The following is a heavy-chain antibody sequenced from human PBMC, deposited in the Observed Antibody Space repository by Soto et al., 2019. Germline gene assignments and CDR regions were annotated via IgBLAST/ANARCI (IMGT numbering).Heavy chain of an antibody. J-gene: IGHJ6*02. CDR1: GDSVSSAIYY. Sequence: SETLSLTCTVSGDSVSSAIYYWSWIRQPPGKGLEWIGYIYYTGSTNYNPSLKSRVTISVDMSKNQFSLKLSSVTAADTAVYYCARAGYFWSGYYPYYYGMDVWGQGTTVTVSS. CDR2: IYYTGST. D-gene: IGHD3-3*01. CDR3: ARAGYFWSGYYPYYYGMDV. V-gene: IGHV4-61*01.